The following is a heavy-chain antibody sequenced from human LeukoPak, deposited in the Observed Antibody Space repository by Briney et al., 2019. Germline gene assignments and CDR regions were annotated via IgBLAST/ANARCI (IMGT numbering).Heavy chain of an antibody. CDR2: ISTNGGST. CDR3: ARGGGRNTTMVWAFDY. Sequence: GGSLRLSCAASGFTFSSYAMHWVRQAPGKGLEYVSGISTNGGSTYYAGSVKGRFTISRDNSKNTLFLQMGSLRAEDMAVYYCARGGGRNTTMVWAFDYWGQGTLVTVSS. D-gene: IGHD5-18*01. J-gene: IGHJ4*02. V-gene: IGHV3-64*02. CDR1: GFTFSSYA.